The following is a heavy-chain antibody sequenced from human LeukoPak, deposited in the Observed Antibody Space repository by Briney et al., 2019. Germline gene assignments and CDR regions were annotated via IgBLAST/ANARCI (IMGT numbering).Heavy chain of an antibody. CDR3: TTAHPALATKIYYYYGMDV. V-gene: IGHV3-15*01. CDR1: GFAFSNAW. Sequence: GGSLRLSCAASGFAFSNAWMSGGRQAPGEGREWGGRIKSKTDGGTTDYAAPVKGRFTISRDDSKNTLYLQMNSLKTEDTAVYYCTTAHPALATKIYYYYGMDVWGQGTTVTVSS. CDR2: IKSKTDGGTT. D-gene: IGHD5-24*01. J-gene: IGHJ6*02.